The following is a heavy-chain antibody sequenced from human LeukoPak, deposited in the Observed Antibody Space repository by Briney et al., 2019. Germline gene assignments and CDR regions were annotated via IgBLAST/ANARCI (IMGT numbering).Heavy chain of an antibody. CDR2: ISSSGSTI. CDR1: GFTFSDYY. D-gene: IGHD5-12*01. V-gene: IGHV3-11*04. J-gene: IGHJ4*02. CDR3: ARELRDIVATTFDH. Sequence: GGSLRLSCAASGFTFSDYYMSWIRQAPGKGLEWVSYISSSGSTIYYADSVKGRFTISRDNAKNSLYLQMNSLRAEDTAVYYCARELRDIVATTFDHWGQGTLVTVSS.